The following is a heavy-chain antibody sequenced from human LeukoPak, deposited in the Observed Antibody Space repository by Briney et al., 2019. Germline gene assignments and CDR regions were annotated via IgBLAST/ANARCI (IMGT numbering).Heavy chain of an antibody. CDR1: GYTFTSYG. V-gene: IGHV1-18*01. J-gene: IGHJ6*02. Sequence: ASVKVSCKASGYTFTSYGISWVRQAPGQGLEWMGWISAYNGNTNYAQKLQGRVTMTTDTSTSTAYMELRSLRYDDTAVYYCARDRYGSGSYYKAHYGMDVWGQGTTVTVSS. CDR2: ISAYNGNT. D-gene: IGHD3-10*01. CDR3: ARDRYGSGSYYKAHYGMDV.